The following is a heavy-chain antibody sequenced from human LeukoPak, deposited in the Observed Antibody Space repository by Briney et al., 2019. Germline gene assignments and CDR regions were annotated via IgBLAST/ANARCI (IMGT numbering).Heavy chain of an antibody. J-gene: IGHJ4*02. CDR1: GGSISSGSYY. V-gene: IGHV4-61*02. D-gene: IGHD5-18*01. Sequence: PSETLSLTCTVSGGSISSGSYYWSWIRQPAGKGLEWIGRIYTSGSTYYSPSLKSRVTISVDTSKNQFSLKLSSVTVADTAVYYCARVDSSYGYAGGNYFDYWGQGILVTVSS. CDR3: ARVDSSYGYAGGNYFDY. CDR2: IYTSGST.